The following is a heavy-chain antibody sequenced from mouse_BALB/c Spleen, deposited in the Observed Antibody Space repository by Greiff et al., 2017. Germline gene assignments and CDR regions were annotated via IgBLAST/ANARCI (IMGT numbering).Heavy chain of an antibody. V-gene: IGHV3-6*02. D-gene: IGHD3-2*01. CDR1: GYSITSGYY. Sequence: EVQLQESGPGLVKPSQSLSLTCSVTGYSITSGYYWNWIRQFPGNKLEWMGYISYDGSNNYNPSLKNRISITRDTSKNQFFLKLNSVTTEDTATYYCARGGTARATGGCPFAYWGQGTLVTVSA. J-gene: IGHJ3*01. CDR3: ARGGTARATGGCPFAY. CDR2: ISYDGSN.